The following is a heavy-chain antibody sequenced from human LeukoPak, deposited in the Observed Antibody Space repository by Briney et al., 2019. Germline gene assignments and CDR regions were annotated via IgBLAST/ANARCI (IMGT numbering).Heavy chain of an antibody. Sequence: PSETLSLTCAVYGGSFSGYYWSWIRQPPGKGLEWIGEINHSGNTKYIPSLKSRVTISVDTSKNQFSLKLSSVTAADTAVYYCARGVNDYDILTGEWGQGTLVTVSS. J-gene: IGHJ4*02. V-gene: IGHV4-34*01. CDR3: ARGVNDYDILTGE. CDR2: INHSGNT. CDR1: GGSFSGYY. D-gene: IGHD3-9*01.